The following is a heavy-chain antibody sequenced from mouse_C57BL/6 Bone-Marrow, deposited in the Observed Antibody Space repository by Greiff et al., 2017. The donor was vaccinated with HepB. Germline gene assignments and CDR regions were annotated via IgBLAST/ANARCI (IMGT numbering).Heavy chain of an antibody. Sequence: EVKLMESGPGLVKPSQSLSLTCSVTGYSITSGYYWNWIRQFPGNKLEWMGYISYDGSNNYNPSLKNRISITRDTSKNQFFLKLNSVTTEDTATYYCARDGLLPGAMDYWGQGTSVTVSS. CDR1: GYSITSGYY. CDR2: ISYDGSN. J-gene: IGHJ4*01. V-gene: IGHV3-6*01. D-gene: IGHD2-3*01. CDR3: ARDGLLPGAMDY.